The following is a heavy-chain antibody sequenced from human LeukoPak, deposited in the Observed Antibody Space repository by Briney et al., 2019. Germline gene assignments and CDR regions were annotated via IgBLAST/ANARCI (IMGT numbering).Heavy chain of an antibody. Sequence: SVKVSCKASGGTFSSYAISWVRQAPGQGLEWMGGIIPIFPTANYAQKFQGRITITADESTSTAYMELSSLRSEDTAVYYCARDPGYCTSASCYHWFDPWGQGTLVTVSS. V-gene: IGHV1-69*13. CDR3: ARDPGYCTSASCYHWFDP. J-gene: IGHJ5*02. CDR2: IIPIFPTA. CDR1: GGTFSSYA. D-gene: IGHD2-2*01.